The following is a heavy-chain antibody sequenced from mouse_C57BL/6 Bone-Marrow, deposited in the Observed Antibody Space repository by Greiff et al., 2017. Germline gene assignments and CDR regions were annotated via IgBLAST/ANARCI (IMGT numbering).Heavy chain of an antibody. D-gene: IGHD1-2*01. J-gene: IGHJ3*01. V-gene: IGHV1-69*01. CDR1: GYTFTSYW. Sequence: VQLQQPGAELVMPGASVKLSCKASGYTFTSYWMHWVKQRPGQGLEWIGEIDPSDSYTNYDQKFKGKSTLTVDKSSSTAYMQLSSLKSEDSAVYYCARGGLRLFAYWGQGTLVTVSA. CDR2: IDPSDSYT. CDR3: ARGGLRLFAY.